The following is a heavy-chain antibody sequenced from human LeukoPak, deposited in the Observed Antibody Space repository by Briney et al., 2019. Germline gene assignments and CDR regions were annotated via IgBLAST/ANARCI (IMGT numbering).Heavy chain of an antibody. V-gene: IGHV4-59*01. CDR2: IYYSGST. CDR3: AREADYYGSGTFDY. D-gene: IGHD3-10*01. Sequence: SETLSLTCTVSGGSISSYYWSWIRQPPGKGLEWIGYIYYSGSTNYNPSLKSRVTISVGTSKNQFSLKLSSVTAADTAVYYYAREADYYGSGTFDYWGQGTLVTVSS. CDR1: GGSISSYY. J-gene: IGHJ4*02.